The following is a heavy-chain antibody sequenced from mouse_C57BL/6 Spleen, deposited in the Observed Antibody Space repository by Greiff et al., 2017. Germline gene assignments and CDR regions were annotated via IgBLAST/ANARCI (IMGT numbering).Heavy chain of an antibody. CDR3: AREDGSSPYYFDY. CDR2: ISYDGSN. Sequence: VQLQQSGPGLVKPSQSLSLTCSVTGYSITSGYYWNWIRQFPGNKLEWMGYISYDGSNNYNPSLKNRISITRDTSKNQFFLKLNSVTTEDTATYYCAREDGSSPYYFDYWGQGTTLTVSS. V-gene: IGHV3-6*01. CDR1: GYSITSGYY. J-gene: IGHJ2*01. D-gene: IGHD1-1*01.